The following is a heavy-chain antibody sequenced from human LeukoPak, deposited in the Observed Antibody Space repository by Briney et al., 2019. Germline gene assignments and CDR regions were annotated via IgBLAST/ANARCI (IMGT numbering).Heavy chain of an antibody. CDR2: TVSEIDGGTT. J-gene: IGHJ6*02. CDR3: TTDEDWNYARKDV. V-gene: IGHV3-15*04. D-gene: IGHD1-7*01. Sequence: GGSLRLSCAASGFTFNYAWMSWVRQVPGKGLEWVGQTVSEIDGGTTDYAAPVKGRFTISRDDSKSTLYLQMNSLKIEDTAVYHCTTDEDWNYARKDVWGQGATVIVSS. CDR1: GFTFNYAW.